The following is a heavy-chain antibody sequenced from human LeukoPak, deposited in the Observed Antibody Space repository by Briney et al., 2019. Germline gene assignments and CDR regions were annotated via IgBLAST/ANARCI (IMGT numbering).Heavy chain of an antibody. V-gene: IGHV1-69*13. D-gene: IGHD3-10*02. J-gene: IGHJ6*04. CDR1: GGTFSTYA. CDR3: AELGITMIGGV. CDR2: ILPIFGTA. Sequence: ASVKVSCKASGGTFSTYAISWVRQAPGQGLEWMGGILPIFGTANYAQKFQGRVTITADESTSTAYVELSSLRAEDTAVYYCAELGITMIGGVWGKGTTVTISS.